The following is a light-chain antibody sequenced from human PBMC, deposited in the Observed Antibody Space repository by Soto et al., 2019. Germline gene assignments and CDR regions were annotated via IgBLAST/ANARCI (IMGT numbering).Light chain of an antibody. J-gene: IGKJ4*01. CDR1: QSVSSN. Sequence: EIVLTQSPATLSVSPGERATLSCRASQSVSSNLAWYQQKPGQAPRLVIYGASTRATGIPARFSGSGSGTAFTLTIRRLQSEDFAVYYCQHYNKLPLTFGGGAKVEIK. CDR2: GAS. V-gene: IGKV3-15*01. CDR3: QHYNKLPLT.